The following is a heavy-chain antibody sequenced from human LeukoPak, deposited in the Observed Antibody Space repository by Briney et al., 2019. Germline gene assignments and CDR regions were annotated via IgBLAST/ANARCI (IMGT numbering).Heavy chain of an antibody. CDR1: GYTFTTYY. J-gene: IGHJ4*02. CDR3: VRGRTGSIATAGRY. Sequence: ASVKVSCKAAGYTFTTYYMHWVRQAPGQGLEWMGTINPSGGSTSYAQKFQGRVTMTRDTSTSTVYMDMSRLRSEDTAVYFCVRGRTGSIATAGRYWGRGTLVTVSS. CDR2: INPSGGST. D-gene: IGHD6-6*01. V-gene: IGHV1-46*03.